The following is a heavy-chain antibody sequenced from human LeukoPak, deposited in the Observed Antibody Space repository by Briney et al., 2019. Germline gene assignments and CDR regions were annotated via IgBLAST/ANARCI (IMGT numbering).Heavy chain of an antibody. CDR1: GFTFSSYW. CDR3: TRQKMATIPHDAFDI. J-gene: IGHJ3*02. V-gene: IGHV3-7*01. Sequence: PGGSLRLSCAASGFTFSSYWMSWVRQAPGKGLEWVGNIKQDGSEKYYVDSVKGRFTISRDNAKNSLYLLMNSLRAEDTAFYYCTRQKMATIPHDAFDIWGQGTMVTVSS. D-gene: IGHD5-24*01. CDR2: IKQDGSEK.